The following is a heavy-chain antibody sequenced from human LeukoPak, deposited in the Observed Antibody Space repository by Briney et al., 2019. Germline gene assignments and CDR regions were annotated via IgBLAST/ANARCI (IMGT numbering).Heavy chain of an antibody. V-gene: IGHV3-21*01. CDR2: ISSGSSYI. J-gene: IGHJ4*02. CDR3: ARTLHPPNLNWYFDY. D-gene: IGHD1-1*01. CDR1: GLTFSRYS. Sequence: GGSLRLSCAASGLTFSRYSMNWVRQAPGKGLEWVSSISSGSSYIYYVDSVKGRFTVSRDNAKNSLYLQMNSLRAEDTAVYYCARTLHPPNLNWYFDYWGQGILVTVSS.